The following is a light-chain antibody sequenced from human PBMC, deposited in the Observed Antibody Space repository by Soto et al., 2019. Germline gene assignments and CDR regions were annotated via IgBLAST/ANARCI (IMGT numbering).Light chain of an antibody. V-gene: IGLV2-23*02. CDR1: SSDVGSYKL. CDR2: EVS. CDR3: CSYAGTSTHTV. Sequence: QSALTQPASVSGSPGQSITISCTGTSSDVGSYKLVSWYQQQPGKAPKLMISEVSKRPSGISDRFSGSKSGSTASLTISGLQAEDEADYYCCSYAGTSTHTVCGGGTQLTVL. J-gene: IGLJ7*01.